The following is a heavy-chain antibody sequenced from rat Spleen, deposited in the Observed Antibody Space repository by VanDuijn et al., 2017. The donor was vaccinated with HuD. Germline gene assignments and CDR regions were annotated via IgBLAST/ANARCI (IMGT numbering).Heavy chain of an antibody. Sequence: EVQLVESGGGLVQPGGSLKLSCVASGFTFNNYWMTWIRQAPGKGLEWVASITNASGRTYYPDSVKGRFTISRDNAKSTLHLQMDSLRSEDTATYYCTTRNYEDSNYWGQGVMVTVSS. CDR1: GFTFNNYW. J-gene: IGHJ2*01. D-gene: IGHD1-11*01. V-gene: IGHV5-31*01. CDR3: TTRNYEDSNY. CDR2: ITNASGRT.